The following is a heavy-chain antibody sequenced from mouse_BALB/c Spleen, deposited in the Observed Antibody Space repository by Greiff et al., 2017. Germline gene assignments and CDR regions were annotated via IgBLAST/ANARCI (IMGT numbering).Heavy chain of an antibody. CDR1: GFTFSSYG. CDR2: ISSGGSYT. J-gene: IGHJ4*01. V-gene: IGHV5-6*01. Sequence: EVKLMESGGDLVKPGGSLKLSCAASGFTFSSYGMSWVRQTPDKRLEWVATISSGGSYTYYPDSVKGRFTISRDNAKNTLYLQMSSLKSEDTAMYYCARQGNYDYSPYAMDYWGQGTSVTVSS. D-gene: IGHD2-4*01. CDR3: ARQGNYDYSPYAMDY.